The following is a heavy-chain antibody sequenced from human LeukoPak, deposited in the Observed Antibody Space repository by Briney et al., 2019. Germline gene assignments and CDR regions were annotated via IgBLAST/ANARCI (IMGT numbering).Heavy chain of an antibody. CDR1: GFNFNNYW. CDR3: ARGLYSSTTYYFDY. D-gene: IGHD6-13*01. CDR2: IKKDGSEK. V-gene: IGHV3-7*03. Sequence: GGSLRLSCAASGFNFNNYWMSWVRQAPGKGLEWVANIKKDGSEKYYVDSVKGRFTISRDNAKNSLYLQMNSLRAEDTAVYFCARGLYSSTTYYFDYWGQGTLVTVSS. J-gene: IGHJ4*02.